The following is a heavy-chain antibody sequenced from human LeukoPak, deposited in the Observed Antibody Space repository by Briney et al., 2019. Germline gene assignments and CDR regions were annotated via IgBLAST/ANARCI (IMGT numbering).Heavy chain of an antibody. D-gene: IGHD3-3*01. CDR1: GYTFTGYY. J-gene: IGHJ5*02. CDR2: INPNSGGT. V-gene: IGHV1-2*02. CDR3: ARDSPEDYYDFWSGYPSGGWFDP. Sequence: GASVKVSCKASGYTFTGYYMHWVRQAPGQGLEWMGWINPNSGGTNYAQKFQGRATMTRDTSISTAYMELSRLRSDDTAVYYCARDSPEDYYDFWSGYPSGGWFDPWGQGTLVTVSS.